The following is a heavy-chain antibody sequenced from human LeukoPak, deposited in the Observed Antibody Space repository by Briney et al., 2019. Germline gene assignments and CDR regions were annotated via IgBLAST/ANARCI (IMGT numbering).Heavy chain of an antibody. D-gene: IGHD1-26*01. Sequence: PSETLSLTCTVSGGSISSYYWSWIRQPPGKGLEWIGYIYYSGSTNNNPSLKSRVTISVDTSKNQFSLKLSSVTAADTAVYYCARTLYYTLDYWGQGTLVTVSS. CDR1: GGSISSYY. J-gene: IGHJ4*02. V-gene: IGHV4-59*01. CDR2: IYYSGST. CDR3: ARTLYYTLDY.